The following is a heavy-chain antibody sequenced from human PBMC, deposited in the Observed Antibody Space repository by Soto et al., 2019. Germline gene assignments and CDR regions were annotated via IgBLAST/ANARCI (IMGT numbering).Heavy chain of an antibody. CDR2: INHSGST. CDR1: GASFSGYY. Sequence: GTLDRSCAVXGASFSGYYWSWIRQPPGKGLEWIGEINHSGSTNYNPSLKSRVTISVDTSKNQFSPKLSSVTAADTAVYYCARARRRAAILLWGQGTPVTVYS. J-gene: IGHJ4*02. D-gene: IGHD5-12*01. V-gene: IGHV4-34*01. CDR3: ARARRRAAILL.